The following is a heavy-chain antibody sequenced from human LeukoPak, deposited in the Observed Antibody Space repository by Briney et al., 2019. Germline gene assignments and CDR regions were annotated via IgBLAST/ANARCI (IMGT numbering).Heavy chain of an antibody. CDR2: IIPILGIA. Sequence: SVKVSCKASGGTFSSYAISWVRQAPGQGLEWMGRIIPILGIANYAQKFQGRVTITADKSTSTAYMELSSLRSEDTAVYYCARPEGGYSYGATYYGMDVWGQGTTVTVSS. V-gene: IGHV1-69*04. CDR1: GGTFSSYA. J-gene: IGHJ6*02. D-gene: IGHD5-18*01. CDR3: ARPEGGYSYGATYYGMDV.